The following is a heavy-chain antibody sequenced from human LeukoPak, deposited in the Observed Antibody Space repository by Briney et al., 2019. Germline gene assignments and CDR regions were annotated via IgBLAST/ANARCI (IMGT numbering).Heavy chain of an antibody. V-gene: IGHV3-48*03. D-gene: IGHD5-12*01. J-gene: IGHJ5*02. CDR2: ITSSGSTI. CDR1: GFSFSSYE. CDR3: AKGPGARGYFNWFDP. Sequence: GGSLRLSCAASGFSFSSYEMNWVRQAPGKGLEWVSYITSSGSTIYYGASVKGRFTISRDNAKNSLYLQMNSLRAEDTAVYYCAKGPGARGYFNWFDPWGQGTLVTVSS.